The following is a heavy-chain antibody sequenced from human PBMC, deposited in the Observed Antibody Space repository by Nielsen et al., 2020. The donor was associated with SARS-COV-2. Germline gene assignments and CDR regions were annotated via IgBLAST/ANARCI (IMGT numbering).Heavy chain of an antibody. CDR2: IKQDGSEK. V-gene: IGHV3-7*01. CDR1: GFTFSSYW. Sequence: GESLKISCAASGFTFSSYWMCWVRQAPGKGLEWVANIKQDGSEKYYVDSVKGRFTISRDNAKNSLYLQMNSLRAEDTAVYYCARDRYGSGSYHYYYGMDVWGQGTTVTVSS. CDR3: ARDRYGSGSYHYYYGMDV. D-gene: IGHD3-10*01. J-gene: IGHJ6*02.